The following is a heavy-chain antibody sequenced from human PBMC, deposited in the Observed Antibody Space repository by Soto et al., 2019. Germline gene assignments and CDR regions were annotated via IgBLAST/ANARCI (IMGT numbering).Heavy chain of an antibody. V-gene: IGHV4-31*03. D-gene: IGHD2-8*01. CDR2: VSYIGST. CDR1: VGSISIGDYF. Sequence: TLSLACTVSVGSISIGDYFWSWIRQHPGKGLEWIGYVSYIGSTYFNPSLKRRGTISVDTSKNQFSLKLNSVTAADTALYYCARIMVIAPYYHSAMDVWGQGTPVTVSS. CDR3: ARIMVIAPYYHSAMDV. J-gene: IGHJ6*01.